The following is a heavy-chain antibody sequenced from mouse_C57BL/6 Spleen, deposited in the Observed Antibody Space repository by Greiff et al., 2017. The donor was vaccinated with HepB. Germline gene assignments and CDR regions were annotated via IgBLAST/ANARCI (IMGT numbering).Heavy chain of an antibody. D-gene: IGHD2-2*01. CDR2: IYPGSGST. J-gene: IGHJ4*01. V-gene: IGHV1-55*01. Sequence: QVQLQRPGAELVKPGASVKMSCKASGYTFTSYWITWVKQRPGQGLEWIGDIYPGSGSTNYNEKFKSKATLTVDTSSSTAYMQLSSLTSEDSAVYYWARSGEWLRRSHYCAMDYWGQGTSVTVSS. CDR3: ARSGEWLRRSHYCAMDY. CDR1: GYTFTSYW.